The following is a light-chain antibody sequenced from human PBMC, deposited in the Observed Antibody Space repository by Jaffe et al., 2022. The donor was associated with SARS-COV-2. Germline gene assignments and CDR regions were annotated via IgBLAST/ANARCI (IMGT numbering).Light chain of an antibody. CDR3: QQYYSTPVT. J-gene: IGKJ3*01. V-gene: IGKV4-1*01. CDR1: QSVLYSSNNKNY. Sequence: DIVMTQSPDSLGVSLGERATINCKSSQSVLYSSNNKNYLAWYQQKPGQPPKLLISWASTRESGVPDRFSGSGSGTDFTLTISSLQTEDVAVYYCQQYYSTPVTFGPGTKVDFK. CDR2: WAS.